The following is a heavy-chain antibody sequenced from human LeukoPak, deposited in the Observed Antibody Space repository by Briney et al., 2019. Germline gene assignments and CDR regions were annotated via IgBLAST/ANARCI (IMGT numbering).Heavy chain of an antibody. CDR3: ARDRLGAFDI. CDR1: GGSISTYY. J-gene: IGHJ3*02. Sequence: SETLSLTCTVSGGSISTYYWSWIRQPPGRGLEWIGYIYYSGSTNYNPSLKSRVTISVDTSKNQFSLKLSSVTAADTAVYYCARDRLGAFDIWGQGTMVSVSS. V-gene: IGHV4-59*01. CDR2: IYYSGST.